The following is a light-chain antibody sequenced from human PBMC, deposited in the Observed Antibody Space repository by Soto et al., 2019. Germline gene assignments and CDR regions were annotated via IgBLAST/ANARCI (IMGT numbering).Light chain of an antibody. CDR1: SSDVGGYNY. Sequence: QSVLTQPRSVSGSPRQSVTISCTGTSSDVGGYNYVSWYQQYPGKGPKLIIYDVTKRPSGVPDRFSGSKSGSTASLTISGLQAEDEADYSFCASAASDVFAIGPKVT. CDR2: DVT. CDR3: CASAASDV. V-gene: IGLV2-11*01. J-gene: IGLJ1*01.